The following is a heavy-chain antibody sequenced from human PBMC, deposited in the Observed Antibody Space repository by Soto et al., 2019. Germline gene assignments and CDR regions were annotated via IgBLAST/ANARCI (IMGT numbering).Heavy chain of an antibody. CDR2: ISWNSGSI. CDR3: AKSQSGDYVDY. J-gene: IGHJ4*02. Sequence: GGSLRLSCAASGFTFDDYAMHWVRQAPGKGLEWVSGISWNSGSIGYADSVKGRFTISRDNAKNSLYLQMNSLRAEDTALYYCAKSQSGDYVDYWGQGTLVTVSS. CDR1: GFTFDDYA. D-gene: IGHD4-17*01. V-gene: IGHV3-9*01.